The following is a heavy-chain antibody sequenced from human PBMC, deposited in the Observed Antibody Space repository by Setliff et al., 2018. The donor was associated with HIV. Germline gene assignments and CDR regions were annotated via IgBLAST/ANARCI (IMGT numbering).Heavy chain of an antibody. D-gene: IGHD3-22*01. V-gene: IGHV1-2*02. CDR2: MNPDSRNT. CDR3: ARARTYYYDRGRRSHYYIDV. CDR1: GYIFTDYY. J-gene: IGHJ6*03. Sequence: ASVKVSCKASGYIFTDYYMHWVRQAAGQGLEWMGWMNPDSRNTGYAQRFEGRVTMTWDTSTSTAYMELNNVKFEDTAVYYCARARTYYYDRGRRSHYYIDVWAKGATVTVSS.